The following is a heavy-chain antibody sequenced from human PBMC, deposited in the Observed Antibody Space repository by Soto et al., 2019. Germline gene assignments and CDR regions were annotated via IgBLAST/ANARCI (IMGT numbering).Heavy chain of an antibody. CDR1: GFTFNNFA. V-gene: IGHV3-23*01. CDR2: ISGSAAST. D-gene: IGHD3-10*01. Sequence: EVQLLESGGGLVQPGGSLRLSCAASGFTFNNFAMNWVRQAPGKGLQWVSTISGSAASTFYADSVKGRFTISRDNLKNTLFLQMNSLRVEDTAIYYCAKDRRYYGSGNQLSGFDVWGQGTMVTVSS. CDR3: AKDRRYYGSGNQLSGFDV. J-gene: IGHJ3*01.